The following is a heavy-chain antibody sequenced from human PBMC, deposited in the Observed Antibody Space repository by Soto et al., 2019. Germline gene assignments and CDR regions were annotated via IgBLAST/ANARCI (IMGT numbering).Heavy chain of an antibody. CDR1: GFTFSSYG. CDR2: IWYDGSNK. J-gene: IGHJ6*02. CDR3: ARDPGVEATIIHYYYYYGMDV. Sequence: GGSLRLSCAASGFTFSSYGMHWVRQAPGKGLEWVAVIWYDGSNKYYADSVKGRFTISRDNSKNTLYLQMNSLRAEDTAVYYCARDPGVEATIIHYYYYYGMDVWGQGTTVTVSS. V-gene: IGHV3-33*01. D-gene: IGHD5-12*01.